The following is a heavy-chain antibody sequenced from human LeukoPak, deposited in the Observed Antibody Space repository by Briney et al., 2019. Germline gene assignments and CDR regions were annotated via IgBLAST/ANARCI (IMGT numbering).Heavy chain of an antibody. Sequence: GGSLRLSCAASGFTVSSNYMSWVRQAPGKGLEWVSVIYIGGSTYYADSVKGRFTISRDNSKNTLYLQMNSLRAEDTAVYYCARGRRRDGYNYDYWGQGTLVTVSS. CDR1: GFTVSSNY. CDR3: ARGRRRDGYNYDY. D-gene: IGHD5-24*01. CDR2: IYIGGST. J-gene: IGHJ4*02. V-gene: IGHV3-66*01.